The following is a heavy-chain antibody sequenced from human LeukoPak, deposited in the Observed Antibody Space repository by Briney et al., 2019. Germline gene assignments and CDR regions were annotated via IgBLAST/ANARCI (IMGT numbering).Heavy chain of an antibody. CDR1: GYSIRSGYY. CDR2: IYYSGST. Sequence: SETLSLTCTVSGYSIRSGYYWGWIRQPPGKGLEWIGSIYYSGSTYYNPSLKSRVTISVDTSKNQFSLKLSSVTAADTAVYYCARDRDILTGYLGGIDIWGQGTMVTVSS. J-gene: IGHJ3*02. V-gene: IGHV4-38-2*02. CDR3: ARDRDILTGYLGGIDI. D-gene: IGHD3-9*01.